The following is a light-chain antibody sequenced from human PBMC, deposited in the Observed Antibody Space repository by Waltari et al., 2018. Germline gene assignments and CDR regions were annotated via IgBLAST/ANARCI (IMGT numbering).Light chain of an antibody. V-gene: IGKV1-39*01. CDR2: AAS. J-gene: IGKJ3*01. CDR1: ESIDTY. CDR3: QQSYTTPFT. Sequence: IRMTQSPSSLSASVGYSATITCRASESIDTYLNWDQHKPGKAPEPLIFAASTLHGGVPSRFSGSGSGTDFTLTISSLQPEDFAAYYCQQSYTTPFTFGPGTNVDSK.